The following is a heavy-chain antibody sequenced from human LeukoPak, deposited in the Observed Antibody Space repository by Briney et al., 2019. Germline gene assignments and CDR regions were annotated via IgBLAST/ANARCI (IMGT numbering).Heavy chain of an antibody. V-gene: IGHV4-39*01. CDR3: ARHPIAAAGADWFDP. J-gene: IGHJ5*02. D-gene: IGHD6-13*01. CDR2: IYYSGST. Sequence: PSETLSLTCTVPGGSISSSSYYWGWIRQPPGKGLEWIVSIYYSGSTYYKPSRKRRVTISVDTSKNQFSLKLSYVTVADTAVYYCARHPIAAAGADWFDPWGQGTLVTVSS. CDR1: GGSISSSSYY.